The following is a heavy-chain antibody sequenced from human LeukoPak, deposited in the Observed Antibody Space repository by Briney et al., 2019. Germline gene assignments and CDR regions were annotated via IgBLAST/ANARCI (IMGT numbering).Heavy chain of an antibody. CDR1: GGTFSSYA. Sequence: ASVNVSCKASGGTFSSYAISWVRQAPGQGLEWMGGIIPIFGTANYAQKFQGRVTITADESTSTAYMELSSLRSEDTAVYYCARGLYDSSGYYYGWFDPWGQGTLVTVSS. V-gene: IGHV1-69*13. D-gene: IGHD3-22*01. CDR2: IIPIFGTA. CDR3: ARGLYDSSGYYYGWFDP. J-gene: IGHJ5*02.